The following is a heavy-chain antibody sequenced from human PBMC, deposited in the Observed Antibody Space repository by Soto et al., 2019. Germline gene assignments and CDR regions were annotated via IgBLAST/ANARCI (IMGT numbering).Heavy chain of an antibody. CDR2: ISYDGSNK. CDR3: AKTGDIVVVVAAYLDY. J-gene: IGHJ4*02. D-gene: IGHD2-15*01. CDR1: GFTFSSYG. Sequence: GGSLRLSCAASGFTFSSYGMHWVRQAPGKGLEWVAVISYDGSNKYYADSVKGRFTISRDNSKNTLYLQMNSLRAEDTAVYYCAKTGDIVVVVAAYLDYWGQGTLVTVSS. V-gene: IGHV3-30*18.